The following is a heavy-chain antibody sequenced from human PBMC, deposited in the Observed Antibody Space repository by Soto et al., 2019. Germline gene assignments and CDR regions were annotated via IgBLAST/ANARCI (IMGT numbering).Heavy chain of an antibody. CDR3: ASPNWNYARYYFDY. CDR1: GFTFSSYS. V-gene: IGHV3-21*01. CDR2: ISSSSSYI. Sequence: PGGSLRLSCAASGFTFSSYSMNWVRQAPGKGLEWVSSISSSSSYIYYADSVKGRFTISRDNAKNSLYLQMNSLRAEDTAVYYCASPNWNYARYYFDYWGQGTLVTVS. J-gene: IGHJ4*02. D-gene: IGHD1-7*01.